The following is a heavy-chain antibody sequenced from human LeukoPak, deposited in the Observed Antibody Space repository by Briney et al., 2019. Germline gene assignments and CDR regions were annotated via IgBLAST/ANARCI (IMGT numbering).Heavy chain of an antibody. CDR3: ARTNRYAGGDRHFDY. CDR1: GGSISRYY. Sequence: SETLSLTCTVSGGSISRYYWSWIRQPPGEGLEWIGFSYYTGNTNYNPSLKSRVTISVETSKNQFSLKLISVTAADTAVYYCARTNRYAGGDRHFDYWGQGTLVTVSS. V-gene: IGHV4-59*12. J-gene: IGHJ4*02. CDR2: SYYTGNT. D-gene: IGHD1-14*01.